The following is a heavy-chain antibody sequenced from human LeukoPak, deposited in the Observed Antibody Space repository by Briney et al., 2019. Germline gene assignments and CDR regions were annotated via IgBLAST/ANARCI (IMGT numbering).Heavy chain of an antibody. CDR1: GFTFNKAW. CDR3: TSSGSRWDYFDY. J-gene: IGHJ4*02. Sequence: GGSLRLSCAASGFTFNKAWMIWVRQAPGKGLEWVARIKTKPEGGTTDYAAPVKGRFTISRDDSKDTLYLQMNSLKTEDTAVYYCTSSGSRWDYFDYWGQGTLVTVSS. D-gene: IGHD4-23*01. V-gene: IGHV3-15*05. CDR2: IKTKPEGGTT.